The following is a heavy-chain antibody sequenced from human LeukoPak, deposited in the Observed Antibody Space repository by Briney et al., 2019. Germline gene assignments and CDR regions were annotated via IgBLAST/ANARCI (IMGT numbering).Heavy chain of an antibody. J-gene: IGHJ4*02. CDR2: TKQDGSEK. Sequence: PGVSLRLSCAASGFTFSSYWMSWVRQAPGKGLEWVANTKQDGSEKYYVDSVKGRFTISRDNAKNSLYLQMNSLRAEDTAVYYCARDRRDYDYIWGTDHYFDYWGQGTLVTVSS. CDR3: ARDRRDYDYIWGTDHYFDY. D-gene: IGHD3-16*01. V-gene: IGHV3-7*01. CDR1: GFTFSSYW.